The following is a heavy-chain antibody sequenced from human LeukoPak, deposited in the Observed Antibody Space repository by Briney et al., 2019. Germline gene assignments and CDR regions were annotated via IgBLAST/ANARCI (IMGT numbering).Heavy chain of an antibody. J-gene: IGHJ4*02. D-gene: IGHD2-2*01. CDR3: ARGAAAAIPFDY. CDR1: GYSFTSYW. V-gene: IGHV5-51*01. Sequence: GGSLQISCQGSGYSFTSYWIGWVRQLPGKGLEWMGIVYPGDSDTRYSPSFQGQVTISADKSISTAYLQWSSLKASDTAMYYCARGAAAAIPFDYWGQGTLVTVSS. CDR2: VYPGDSDT.